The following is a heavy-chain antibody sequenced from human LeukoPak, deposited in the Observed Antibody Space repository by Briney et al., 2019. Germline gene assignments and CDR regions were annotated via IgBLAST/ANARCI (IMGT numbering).Heavy chain of an antibody. CDR1: GFTFSDFS. Sequence: GGSLRLSCAASGFTFSDFSMNWVRQAPGKGLEWVSFISSSSSYIYYADSVRGRFTISRDNAKNSLYLQMNSLRAEGTAVYYCARCSGVFGSSGYWGQGTLVTVSS. V-gene: IGHV3-21*01. CDR3: ARCSGVFGSSGY. J-gene: IGHJ4*02. CDR2: ISSSSSYI. D-gene: IGHD6-6*01.